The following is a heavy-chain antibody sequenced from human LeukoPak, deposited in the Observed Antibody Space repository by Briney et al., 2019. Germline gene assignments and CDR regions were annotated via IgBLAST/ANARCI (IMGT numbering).Heavy chain of an antibody. D-gene: IGHD3-10*01. CDR2: INPNSGGT. J-gene: IGHJ3*02. V-gene: IGHV1-2*02. CDR1: GYTFTGYY. Sequence: ASVKVSCKASGYTFTGYYMHWVRQAPGQGLEWMGWINPNSGGTNYAQKFQGRVTMTRDTSISTAYMELSRLRSDDTAVYYCARGRITMVRGVITDAFDIWGQGTMVTVSS. CDR3: ARGRITMVRGVITDAFDI.